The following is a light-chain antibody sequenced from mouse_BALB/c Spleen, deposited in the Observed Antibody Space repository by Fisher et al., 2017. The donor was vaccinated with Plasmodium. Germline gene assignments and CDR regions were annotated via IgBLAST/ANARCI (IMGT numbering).Light chain of an antibody. V-gene: IGKV5-43*01. Sequence: DIVLTQTPATLSVTPGDSVSLSCRASQFISNNLHWYQQKSLESPRLLIKYASQSISGIPSRFSGSGSVTDFTLNINSVETEDFAMYFCQQSNSWPLTFGAGTKLELK. J-gene: IGKJ5*01. CDR1: QFISNN. CDR3: QQSNSWPLT. CDR2: YAS.